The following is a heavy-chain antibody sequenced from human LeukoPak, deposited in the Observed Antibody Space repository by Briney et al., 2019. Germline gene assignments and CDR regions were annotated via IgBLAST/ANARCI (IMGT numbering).Heavy chain of an antibody. J-gene: IGHJ5*02. CDR3: ARQSVAVALYNWFDP. CDR2: IYYSGST. V-gene: IGHV4-39*01. CDR1: GGSISSYY. Sequence: SETLSLTCTVSGGSISSYYWGWIRQPPGKGLEWIGSIYYSGSTYHNPSLKSRVTISVDTSKNQFSLKLSSVTAADTAVYYCARQSVAVALYNWFDPWGQGTLVTVSS. D-gene: IGHD6-19*01.